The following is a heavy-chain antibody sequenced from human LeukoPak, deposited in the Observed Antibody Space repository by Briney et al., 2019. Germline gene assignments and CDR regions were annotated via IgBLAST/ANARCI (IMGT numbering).Heavy chain of an antibody. D-gene: IGHD4-17*01. Sequence: PGGSLRLSCAASGFTFDDYAMHWVRQAPGKGLEWVSGISWNSGSIGYADSVKGRFTISRDNAKNSLYLQMNSLRAEDTALYYCAKGPYGDYLFDYWGQGTLVTVSS. CDR1: GFTFDDYA. CDR2: ISWNSGSI. V-gene: IGHV3-9*01. CDR3: AKGPYGDYLFDY. J-gene: IGHJ4*02.